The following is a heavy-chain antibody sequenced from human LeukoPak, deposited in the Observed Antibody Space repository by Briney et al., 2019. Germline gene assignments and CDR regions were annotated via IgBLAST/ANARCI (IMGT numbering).Heavy chain of an antibody. CDR2: ISSSSSTI. D-gene: IGHD6-13*01. CDR3: ARSIAAAGTVFYYMDV. V-gene: IGHV3-48*01. CDR1: GFTFSSFR. Sequence: PGGSLRLSCAASGFTFSSFRMNWVRQAPGKGLEWVSDISSSSSTIYYADSVKGRFTISRDNAKKSLYLQMNSLRAEDTAVYYCARSIAAAGTVFYYMDVWGKGTTVTVSS. J-gene: IGHJ6*03.